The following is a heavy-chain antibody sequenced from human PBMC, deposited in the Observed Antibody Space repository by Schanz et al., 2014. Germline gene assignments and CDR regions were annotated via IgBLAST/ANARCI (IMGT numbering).Heavy chain of an antibody. J-gene: IGHJ4*02. V-gene: IGHV3-23*04. Sequence: EVQLEESGGGLVKPGGSLRLSCEASGFTFSSFAMSWVRQAPGKGLEWVSYIGGSGSDTYYADSVRGRFTISRDNSKNMLYLQMNSLRADDTAVYYCAKKGGDYGSGSYQIIDDWGQGTLVTVSS. D-gene: IGHD3-10*01. CDR1: GFTFSSFA. CDR3: AKKGGDYGSGSYQIIDD. CDR2: IGGSGSDT.